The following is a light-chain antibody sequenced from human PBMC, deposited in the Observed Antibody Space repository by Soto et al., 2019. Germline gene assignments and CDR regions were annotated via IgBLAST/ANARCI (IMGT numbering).Light chain of an antibody. CDR3: KQYSTYPWT. CDR2: KAS. Sequence: DIQMTQSPSTLSASVGDRVTITCRASQTISTLLAWYQQRPGKAPNLLIYKASSLESGVPSRFSGSGSGTEFTLTISSLQPDDVATYFCKQYSTYPWTFGQGTKVEVK. J-gene: IGKJ1*01. V-gene: IGKV1-5*03. CDR1: QTISTL.